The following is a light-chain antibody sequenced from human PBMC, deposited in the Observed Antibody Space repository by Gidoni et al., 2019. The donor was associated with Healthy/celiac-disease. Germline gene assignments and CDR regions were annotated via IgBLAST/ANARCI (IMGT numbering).Light chain of an antibody. V-gene: IGKV3-11*01. CDR1: QRVSSY. J-gene: IGKJ4*01. CDR3: QQRSNWPPLT. CDR2: DAS. Sequence: EIVLTQSPAPLSLSQGERATLSCRASQRVSSYLAWYHQKPGQAPRLLIYDASNRATGIPARFSGSGSGTDFTLTISSLEPEDFAVYYCQQRSNWPPLTFGGGTKVEIK.